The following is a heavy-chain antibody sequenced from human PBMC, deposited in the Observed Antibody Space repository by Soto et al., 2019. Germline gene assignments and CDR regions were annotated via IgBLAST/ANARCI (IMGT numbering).Heavy chain of an antibody. CDR2: ISWDGGST. J-gene: IGHJ4*02. CDR3: AKDSLSV. CDR1: GFTFSSYA. V-gene: IGHV3-43*02. Sequence: EVQLLESGGGLVQPGGSLRLSCAASGFTFSSYAMSWVRQAPGKGLELVSLISWDGGSTYYADSVKGRFTISRDNSKNSLYLQMNTLRTEDTALYYCAKDSLSVWGQGTLVTVSS.